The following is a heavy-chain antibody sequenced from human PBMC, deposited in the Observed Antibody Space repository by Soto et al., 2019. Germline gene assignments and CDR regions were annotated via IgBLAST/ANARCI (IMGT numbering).Heavy chain of an antibody. CDR1: GDSISNTNW. CDR3: ARGERQQQRDT. Sequence: QVQLQESGPGLVKPSGTLSLTCAVSGDSISNTNWWSWVRQPPGKGLEWIGEIYHSGDTNYNPSHKSRVILSVDKSKTQFFLKVNSVTAADTAVYYCARGERQQQRDTWGRGILVTVSS. V-gene: IGHV4-4*02. J-gene: IGHJ5*02. CDR2: IYHSGDT. D-gene: IGHD6-13*01.